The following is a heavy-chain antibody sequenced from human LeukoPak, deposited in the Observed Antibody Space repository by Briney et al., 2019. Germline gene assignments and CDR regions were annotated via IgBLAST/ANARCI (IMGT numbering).Heavy chain of an antibody. V-gene: IGHV1-8*02. CDR2: MNPNSGNT. D-gene: IGHD3-22*01. CDR1: GYTFTGYY. J-gene: IGHJ4*02. Sequence: ASVKVSCKASGYTFTGYYMHWVRQAPGQGLEWMGWMNPNSGNTGYAQKFQGRVTMTRNTSISTAYMELSSLRSEDTAVYYCARGRWLSGYSIDYWGQGTLVTVSS. CDR3: ARGRWLSGYSIDY.